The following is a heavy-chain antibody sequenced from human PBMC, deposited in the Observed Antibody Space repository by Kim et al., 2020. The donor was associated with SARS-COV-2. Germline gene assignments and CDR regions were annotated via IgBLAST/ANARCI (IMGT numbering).Heavy chain of an antibody. V-gene: IGHV3-30*01. J-gene: IGHJ4*02. D-gene: IGHD3-22*01. Sequence: YADSVKGRFTSTRDNSKNTLYLQMNSLRAEDTAVYYCASTYYGSSSIDYWGQGTLVTVSS. CDR3: ASTYYGSSSIDY.